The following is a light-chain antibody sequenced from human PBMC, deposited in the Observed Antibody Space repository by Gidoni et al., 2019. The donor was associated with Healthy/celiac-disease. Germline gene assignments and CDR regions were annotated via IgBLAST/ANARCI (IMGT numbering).Light chain of an antibody. CDR2: LAS. V-gene: IGKV4-1*01. J-gene: IGKJ2*01. Sequence: DIVMTQSPDSLAVSLGERATINCKSSQSVLYSSNNKNYLTWYQQKLGQPPKLLIYLASTRESGVPDRFSGSGSGTDFTLTISSLQAEDVAVYYCQQYYSTPYTFGQXTKLEIK. CDR3: QQYYSTPYT. CDR1: QSVLYSSNNKNY.